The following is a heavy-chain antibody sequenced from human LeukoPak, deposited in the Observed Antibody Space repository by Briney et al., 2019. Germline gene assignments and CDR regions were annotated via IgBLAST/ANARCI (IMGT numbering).Heavy chain of an antibody. CDR1: GFTFSSYA. V-gene: IGHV3-23*01. Sequence: GGSLRLSCAASGFTFSSYAMSWVRQAPGKGLEWVSTISGSGGSTYYADSVKGRFTISRDNAKNSLYLQMNSLRAEDTAVYYCARAGGVGRLFDYWGQGTLVTVSS. D-gene: IGHD1-26*01. J-gene: IGHJ4*02. CDR2: ISGSGGST. CDR3: ARAGGVGRLFDY.